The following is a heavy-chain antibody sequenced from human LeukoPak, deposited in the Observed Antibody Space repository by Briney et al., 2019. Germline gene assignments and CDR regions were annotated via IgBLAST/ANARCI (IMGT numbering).Heavy chain of an antibody. CDR2: MNPNSGNT. CDR3: ARVFGGYYDSSGYRWFDP. J-gene: IGHJ5*02. D-gene: IGHD3-22*01. CDR1: GYTFTSYD. Sequence: ASVKVSCKASGYTFTSYDINWVRLATGQGPEWMGWMNPNSGNTGYAQKLQGRVTMTTDTSTSTAYMELRSLRSDDTAVYYCARVFGGYYDSSGYRWFDPWGQGTLVTVSS. V-gene: IGHV1-8*01.